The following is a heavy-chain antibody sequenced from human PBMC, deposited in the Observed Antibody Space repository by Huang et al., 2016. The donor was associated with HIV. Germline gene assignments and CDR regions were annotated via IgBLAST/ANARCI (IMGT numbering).Heavy chain of an antibody. CDR2: IYPADSDT. J-gene: IGHJ4*02. V-gene: IGHV5-51*03. CDR3: ARRGYSHDYGFEY. Sequence: EVQLVQSGAEVKKPGESLKISCKVSGYSFSNYWIGCVRQMPGKGLDWMGIIYPADSDTTYSPSFQGQVTISVDKSTSTAYLQWSSLKASDTAIYYCARRGYSHDYGFEYWGQGTLVSVSS. D-gene: IGHD5-18*01. CDR1: GYSFSNYW.